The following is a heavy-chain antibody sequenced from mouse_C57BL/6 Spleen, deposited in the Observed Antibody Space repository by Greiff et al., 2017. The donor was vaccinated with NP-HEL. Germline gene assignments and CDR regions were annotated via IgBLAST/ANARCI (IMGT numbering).Heavy chain of an antibody. Sequence: EVKLVESGGDLVKPGGSLKLSCAASGFTFSSYGMSWVRQTPDKRLEWVATISSGGSYTYYPDSVKGRFTISRDNAKNTLYLQMSSLKSEDTAMYYCARQGGYDGFDYWGQGTSVTVSS. D-gene: IGHD2-2*01. CDR1: GFTFSSYG. CDR2: ISSGGSYT. J-gene: IGHJ4*01. CDR3: ARQGGYDGFDY. V-gene: IGHV5-6*01.